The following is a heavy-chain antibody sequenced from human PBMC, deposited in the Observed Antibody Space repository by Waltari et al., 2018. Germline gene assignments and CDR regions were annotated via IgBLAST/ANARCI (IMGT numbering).Heavy chain of an antibody. Sequence: EVQLLESGGGLVQPGGSLRLSCAASGFTFSSYAMSWVRQAPGKGLEWVSVIYSGGSTYYADSVKGRFTISRDNSKNTLYLQMNSLRAEDTAVYYCAKDRGLGIQLRYWYFDLWGRGTLVTVSS. J-gene: IGHJ2*01. D-gene: IGHD5-18*01. CDR3: AKDRGLGIQLRYWYFDL. CDR1: GFTFSSYA. V-gene: IGHV3-23*03. CDR2: IYSGGST.